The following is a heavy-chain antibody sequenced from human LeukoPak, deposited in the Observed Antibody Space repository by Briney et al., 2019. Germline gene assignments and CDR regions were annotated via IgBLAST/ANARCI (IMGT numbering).Heavy chain of an antibody. CDR2: ISSNGGST. V-gene: IGHV3-64*01. Sequence: PGGSLRLSCAASGFTFSSYAMHWVRQAPGKGLEYVSAISSNGGSTYDANSVKGRFTISRDNSENTLYLQMGSLRAEDMAVYYCARARGYSYGYRDAFDIWGQGTMVTVSS. CDR3: ARARGYSYGYRDAFDI. D-gene: IGHD5-18*01. J-gene: IGHJ3*02. CDR1: GFTFSSYA.